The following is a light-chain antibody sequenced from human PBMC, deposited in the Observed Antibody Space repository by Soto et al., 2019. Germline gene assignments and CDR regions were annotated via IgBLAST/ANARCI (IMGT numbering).Light chain of an antibody. CDR1: QSISSY. V-gene: IGKV1-39*01. J-gene: IGKJ5*01. Sequence: TQHPSSLTASVGDRVTIPCRASQSISSYLNWYQQKPGKAPKLLIYAASSLQSGVPSRFSGSGSGTDFTLTISSLQPEDFATYYCQQSYSTPITFGQGTRLEIK. CDR2: AAS. CDR3: QQSYSTPIT.